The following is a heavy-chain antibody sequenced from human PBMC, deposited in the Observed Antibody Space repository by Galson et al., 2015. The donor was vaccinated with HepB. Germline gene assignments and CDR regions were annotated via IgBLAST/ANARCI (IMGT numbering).Heavy chain of an antibody. CDR2: VDQSGST. V-gene: IGHV4-34*01. J-gene: IGHJ6*03. CDR3: ARDSQYYDFWSGYSKGGMDV. D-gene: IGHD3-3*01. CDR1: GGPFIDSR. Sequence: SETLSLTCAVYGGPFIDSRWTWIRQSPGKGLEWIGAVDQSGSTNYNPSLKSRVTMSVDTIKKQFSLKLTSVTAADTAVYYCARDSQYYDFWSGYSKGGMDVWGKGTTVTVSS.